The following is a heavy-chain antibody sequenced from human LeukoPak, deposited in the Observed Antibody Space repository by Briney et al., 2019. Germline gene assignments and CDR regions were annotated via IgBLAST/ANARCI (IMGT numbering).Heavy chain of an antibody. Sequence: PGGSLRLSCAASGFTFSDYYMTWIRQAPGKGLEWVSYISQSTTHTNYVDSVKGRFTISRDNAKNSLYLQMNSLRAEDTGVYYCARAPYTSNWYYFGYWGQGTLVTVSS. D-gene: IGHD6-13*01. V-gene: IGHV3-11*06. CDR3: ARAPYTSNWYYFGY. CDR2: ISQSTTHT. J-gene: IGHJ4*02. CDR1: GFTFSDYY.